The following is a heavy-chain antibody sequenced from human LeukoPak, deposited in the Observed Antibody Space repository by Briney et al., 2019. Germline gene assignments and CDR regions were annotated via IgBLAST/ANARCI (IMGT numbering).Heavy chain of an antibody. CDR3: ARHRYILTDYYTPTWFDP. Sequence: SETLSLTCAVYGGSFSGYYWSWIRQPPGKGLEWIGEINHSGSTNYNPSLKSRVTISVDTSKNQFSLNLSSVTAADTAVYYCARHRYILTDYYTPTWFDPWGQGTLVTVSS. J-gene: IGHJ5*02. V-gene: IGHV4-34*01. CDR1: GGSFSGYY. CDR2: INHSGST. D-gene: IGHD3-9*01.